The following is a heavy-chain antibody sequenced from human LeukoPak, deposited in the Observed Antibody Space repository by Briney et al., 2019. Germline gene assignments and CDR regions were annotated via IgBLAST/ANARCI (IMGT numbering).Heavy chain of an antibody. Sequence: GGSLRLSCAASGFTFDAYGMSWVSQAPGKGLEWVSCINWIGGSTSYADSVKGRFTSSRDNAKNSLYLQRNSLRAEDTALYHCARDEGVPGGYNWFDPWGQGTLVTVSS. V-gene: IGHV3-20*01. CDR2: INWIGGST. J-gene: IGHJ5*02. CDR3: ARDEGVPGGYNWFDP. CDR1: GFTFDAYG. D-gene: IGHD2-8*02.